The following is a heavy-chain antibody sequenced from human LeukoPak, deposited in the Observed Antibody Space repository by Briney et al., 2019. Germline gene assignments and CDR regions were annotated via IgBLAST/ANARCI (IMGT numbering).Heavy chain of an antibody. V-gene: IGHV3-21*01. CDR1: GFTFRTHS. J-gene: IGHJ4*02. CDR3: ARALAAAGTGYYFDY. CDR2: ISSSGTHI. Sequence: GGSLRLSCAASGFTFRTHSVNWVRQAPGKGLEWVSSISSSGTHIYYAYSVKGRFTISRDNAMNSLYLQMNSLRAEDTAVYYCARALAAAGTGYYFDYWGQGTLVTVSS. D-gene: IGHD6-13*01.